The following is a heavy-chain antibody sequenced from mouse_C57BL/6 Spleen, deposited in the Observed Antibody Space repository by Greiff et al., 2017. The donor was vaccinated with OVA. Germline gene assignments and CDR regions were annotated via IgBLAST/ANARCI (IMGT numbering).Heavy chain of an antibody. Sequence: VQLQQSGAELVRPGASVKLSCTASGFTIKDYYMHWVKQRPEQGLEWIGRIDPADGDPEYASKFQGKATMTADQSSNTVYLQLISLTSEDSAVYYCTRLTTDWYCDVWGKGTTVTVSS. J-gene: IGHJ1*03. CDR3: TRLTTDWYCDV. V-gene: IGHV14-1*01. CDR2: IDPADGDP. D-gene: IGHD1-1*01. CDR1: GFTIKDYY.